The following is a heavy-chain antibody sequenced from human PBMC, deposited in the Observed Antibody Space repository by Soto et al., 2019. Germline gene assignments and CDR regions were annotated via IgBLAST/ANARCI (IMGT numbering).Heavy chain of an antibody. CDR2: IIPIFTTT. J-gene: IGHJ3*02. Sequence: QVHLVQSGAEVKKPGSSVKVSCKAPGGTFSNHAINWVRQAPGQGLEWMGRIIPIFTTTNYAQKFQGRVSMTTDASTITAHLELSSLRHEDTAVYYCARDVPADGTFREDVFDIWGQGTLGSVSS. D-gene: IGHD6-13*01. CDR1: GGTFSNHA. CDR3: ARDVPADGTFREDVFDI. V-gene: IGHV1-69*05.